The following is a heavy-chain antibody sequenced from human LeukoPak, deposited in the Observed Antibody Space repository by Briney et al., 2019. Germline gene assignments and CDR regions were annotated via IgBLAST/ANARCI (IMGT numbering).Heavy chain of an antibody. CDR2: INPHNGNT. V-gene: IGHV1-18*01. D-gene: IGHD6-13*01. J-gene: IGHJ4*02. Sequence: ASVKVSCKTSGYTFTNYGVHWVRQAPGQGLEWMGQINPHNGNTNYAQRLQGRATMTTDTPTSTSYVEMRSLTSGDTALYYCARVTGSSISSRSLLYWGQGSLVTVSS. CDR3: ARVTGSSISSRSLLY. CDR1: GYTFTNYG.